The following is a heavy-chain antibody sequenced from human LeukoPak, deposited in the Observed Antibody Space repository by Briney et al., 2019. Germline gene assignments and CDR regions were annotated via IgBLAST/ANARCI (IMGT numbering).Heavy chain of an antibody. J-gene: IGHJ4*02. CDR2: ISSSGSTI. CDR3: ARVLLYSGNYYAFDY. Sequence: GGSLRLSCAASGFTFSSYEMNWVRQAPGKGLEWVSYISSSGSTIYYADSVKGRFTISRDNAKNSLYLQMSSLRADDTALYYCARVLLYSGNYYAFDYWGQGTLVTVSS. V-gene: IGHV3-48*03. D-gene: IGHD1-26*01. CDR1: GFTFSSYE.